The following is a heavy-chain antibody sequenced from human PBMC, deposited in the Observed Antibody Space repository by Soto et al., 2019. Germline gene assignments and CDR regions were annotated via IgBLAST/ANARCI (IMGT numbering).Heavy chain of an antibody. D-gene: IGHD1-1*01. Sequence: PGESLKISCKTARNTFTSYWIAWVRQMPGKGLEWMGMIYPGDSDTRYSPSFQGQVTISADGSISTAYLLWRSLKASDNAIYFCAQSTTAAHFWGQGTLVTVSS. CDR2: IYPGDSDT. CDR1: RNTFTSYW. CDR3: AQSTTAAHF. V-gene: IGHV5-51*01. J-gene: IGHJ4*02.